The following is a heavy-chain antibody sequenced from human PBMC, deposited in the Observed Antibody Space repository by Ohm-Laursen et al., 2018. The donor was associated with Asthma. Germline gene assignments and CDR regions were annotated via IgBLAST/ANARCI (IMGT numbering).Heavy chain of an antibody. CDR3: ANYYDSSGGDY. D-gene: IGHD3-22*01. V-gene: IGHV3-30*18. CDR2: ISYDGSNK. Sequence: SLRLSCTASGFTFSSYGMHWVRQAPGKGLEWVAVISYDGSNKYYADSVKGRFTISRDNSKNTLYLQMNSLRAEDTAVYYCANYYDSSGGDYWGQGTLVTVSS. CDR1: GFTFSSYG. J-gene: IGHJ4*02.